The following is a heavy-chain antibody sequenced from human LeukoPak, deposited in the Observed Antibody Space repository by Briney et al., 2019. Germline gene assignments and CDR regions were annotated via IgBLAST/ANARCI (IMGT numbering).Heavy chain of an antibody. CDR3: ARGIYAYYYDSSGSGCYAY. V-gene: IGHV1-8*01. CDR1: GYTFSSYD. J-gene: IGHJ1*01. Sequence: GGSVRVSCKASGYTFSSYDINWVRQAPGQGLEWMGWMNTNSGNTDYAQKVQGRVTMTRDTSISTAYMELSSLRSEDMAVYYCARGIYAYYYDSSGSGCYAYWGQGTLATVSS. CDR2: MNTNSGNT. D-gene: IGHD3-22*01.